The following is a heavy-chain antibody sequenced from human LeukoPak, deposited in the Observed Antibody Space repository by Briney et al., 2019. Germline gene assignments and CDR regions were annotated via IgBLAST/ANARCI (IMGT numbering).Heavy chain of an antibody. J-gene: IGHJ4*02. Sequence: PSETLSLTCTVSGGSISSYYWSWIRQPPGKGMEWIGYIYYSGTTNYNPSLKSRVTISVDTSKNQFSLKLSSVTAADTAVYYCARGVYIAAAQYGYWGQGTLVTVSS. CDR2: IYYSGTT. CDR3: ARGVYIAAAQYGY. D-gene: IGHD6-13*01. CDR1: GGSISSYY. V-gene: IGHV4-59*01.